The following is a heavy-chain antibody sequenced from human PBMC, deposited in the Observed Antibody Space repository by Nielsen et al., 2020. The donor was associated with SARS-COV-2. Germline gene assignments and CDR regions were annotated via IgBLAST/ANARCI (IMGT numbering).Heavy chain of an antibody. V-gene: IGHV4-4*02. J-gene: IGHJ4*02. CDR2: LYSGNT. CDR1: GGSVSSNDW. CDR3: ARRYSGTYFFDY. Sequence: SETLSLTCAVSGGSVSSNDWWTWVRQSPGKGLEWIGSLYSGNTYSFPSLKSRVTISVDTSKNQFSLKLSSVTAADTAIYYCARRYSGTYFFDYWGQGTLVTVSS. D-gene: IGHD3-10*01.